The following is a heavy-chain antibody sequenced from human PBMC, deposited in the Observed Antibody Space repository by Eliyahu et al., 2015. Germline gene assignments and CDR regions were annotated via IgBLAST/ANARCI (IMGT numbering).Heavy chain of an antibody. Sequence: HAPGQRLESVLATXRCXGXTYYPDTVXGRFTISRDNSKNTLYLQMNSLRAEDTAVYYCAKDNWRISGWTAFDYWGQGTLVTVSS. D-gene: IGHD6-19*01. CDR2: TXRCXGXT. CDR3: AKDNWRISGWTAFDY. V-gene: IGHV3-23*01. J-gene: IGHJ4*02.